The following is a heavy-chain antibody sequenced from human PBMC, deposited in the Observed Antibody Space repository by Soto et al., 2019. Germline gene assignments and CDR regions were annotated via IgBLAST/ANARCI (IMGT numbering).Heavy chain of an antibody. V-gene: IGHV1-18*01. CDR1: GYTFPSYG. J-gene: IGHJ4*01. CDR3: ARDWFGIDY. Sequence: QVQLVQSGAEVKKPGASVKVSCKASGYTFPSYGISWVRQAPGQGLEWMGWINPYNGNTNYAQKLQGRVTMTTDTSTNTAYMELRSLRSADTAVYYCARDWFGIDYWGHGTLVTVSS. D-gene: IGHD3-16*01. CDR2: INPYNGNT.